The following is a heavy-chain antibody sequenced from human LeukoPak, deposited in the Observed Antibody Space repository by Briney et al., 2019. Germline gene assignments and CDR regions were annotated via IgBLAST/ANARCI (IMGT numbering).Heavy chain of an antibody. CDR2: IYYSGST. D-gene: IGHD5-18*01. CDR3: ARRGSNSYGYDY. CDR1: GCSISSYY. J-gene: IGHJ4*02. Sequence: SETLSLTCTVSGCSISSYYWSWIRQPPGKGLEWIGYIYYSGSTNYNPSLKSRVTISVDTSKNQFSLKLSSVTAADTAVYYCARRGSNSYGYDYWGQGTLVTVSS. V-gene: IGHV4-59*08.